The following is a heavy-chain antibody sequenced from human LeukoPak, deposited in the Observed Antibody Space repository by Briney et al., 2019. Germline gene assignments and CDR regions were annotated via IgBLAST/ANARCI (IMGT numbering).Heavy chain of an antibody. Sequence: SETLSLTCTVSGGSISTGGFYWTWIRQHPGKGLEWIGYIHYSGSTYYNPSLKSRVTISVDKSKNQFSLKLSSVTAADTAVFYCARRTTVTIPFGYWGQGTLVTVSS. CDR1: GGSISTGGFY. CDR3: ARRTTVTIPFGY. J-gene: IGHJ4*02. V-gene: IGHV4-31*03. CDR2: IHYSGST. D-gene: IGHD4-11*01.